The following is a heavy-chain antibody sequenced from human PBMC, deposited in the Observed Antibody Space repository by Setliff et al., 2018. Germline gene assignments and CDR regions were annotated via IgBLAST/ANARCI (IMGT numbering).Heavy chain of an antibody. D-gene: IGHD6-19*01. Sequence: LSLTCSVSGGSISSYYWSWIRQPAGKGLEWIGHIYIGGSANYNPSLKSRVTMSIDTSKNQFSLKLNSVTAADMAVYYCAREQWLDPPGYYYMDVWAKGTTVTVSS. CDR2: IYIGGSA. CDR1: GGSISSYY. CDR3: AREQWLDPPGYYYMDV. J-gene: IGHJ6*03. V-gene: IGHV4-4*07.